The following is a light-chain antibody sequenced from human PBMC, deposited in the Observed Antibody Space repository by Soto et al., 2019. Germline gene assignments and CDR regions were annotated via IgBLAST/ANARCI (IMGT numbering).Light chain of an antibody. Sequence: IVLTQSPGTLSLSPGERATLSCRASQSVGRSTLAWYQQRPGQAPRLLIDDASSRATGIPDRSSGSGSGTDFPLTISGLGPEFFEVYYCRLYGASPGAVGPGTKVHI. J-gene: IGKJ3*01. CDR2: DAS. V-gene: IGKV3-20*01. CDR3: RLYGASPGA. CDR1: QSVGRST.